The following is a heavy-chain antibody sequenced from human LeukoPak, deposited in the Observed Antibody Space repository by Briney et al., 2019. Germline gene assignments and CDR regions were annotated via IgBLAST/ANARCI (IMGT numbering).Heavy chain of an antibody. CDR1: GGSISSGDYY. CDR2: IYYSGST. CDR3: ARGDDCSGGSCYPYYYYMDV. Sequence: SETLSLTCTVSGGSISSGDYYWSWIRQPPGKGLEWIGYIYYSGSTYYNPSLKSRVTISVDTSKNQFSLKLSSVTAADTAVYYCARGDDCSGGSCYPYYYYMDVWGKGTTVTVSS. V-gene: IGHV4-30-4*08. D-gene: IGHD2-15*01. J-gene: IGHJ6*03.